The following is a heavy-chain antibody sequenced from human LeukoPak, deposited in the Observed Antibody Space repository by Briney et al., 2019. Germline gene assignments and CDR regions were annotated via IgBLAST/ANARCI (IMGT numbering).Heavy chain of an antibody. D-gene: IGHD3-22*01. J-gene: IGHJ4*02. CDR1: GASISSSSYY. CDR2: IYYSGST. V-gene: IGHV4-39*01. CDR3: ARHPGYYDSSGYLFDY. Sequence: SETLSLTCTVSGASISSSSYYWGWIRQSPGKGLEWIGSIYYSGSTYFNPSLKSRVTMSVDTSKNHFSLKLTSVTAADTAVYYCARHPGYYDSSGYLFDYWGQGTLVTVSS.